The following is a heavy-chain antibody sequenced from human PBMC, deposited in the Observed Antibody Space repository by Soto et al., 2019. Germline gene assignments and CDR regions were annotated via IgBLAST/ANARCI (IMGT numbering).Heavy chain of an antibody. CDR1: GYIFRTYP. Sequence: QVRLVQSGAEVKKPGASVRVSCKASGYIFRTYPMHWVRQAPGQRLEWMGWINTGNGNTKYSRKFQGRVTLTTDTSASAAYRELSSLRSEDTAMYYCARERPPAQGDYNYYDYGIDVWGQGTTVIVSS. J-gene: IGHJ6*02. CDR3: ARERPPAQGDYNYYDYGIDV. V-gene: IGHV1-3*04. CDR2: INTGNGNT. D-gene: IGHD4-4*01.